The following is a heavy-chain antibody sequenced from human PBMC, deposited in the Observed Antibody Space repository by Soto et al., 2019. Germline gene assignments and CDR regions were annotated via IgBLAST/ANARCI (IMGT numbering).Heavy chain of an antibody. Sequence: PGVSLRLSCAASGVNFSSYSMNRVRQAPGKGLEWVSSISSSSSYIYYADSVKGRFTISRDNAKNSLYLQMNSLRAEDTAVYYCARDLSQDLSGYYYGMDVWGQGTTVTVSS. V-gene: IGHV3-21*01. J-gene: IGHJ6*02. CDR1: GVNFSSYS. D-gene: IGHD2-15*01. CDR2: ISSSSSYI. CDR3: ARDLSQDLSGYYYGMDV.